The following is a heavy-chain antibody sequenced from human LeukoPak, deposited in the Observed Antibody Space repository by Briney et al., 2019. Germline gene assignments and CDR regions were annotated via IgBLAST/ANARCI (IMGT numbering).Heavy chain of an antibody. CDR1: RFTFSSYE. CDR2: IGGSGSPI. J-gene: IGHJ4*02. Sequence: QPGGSLRLSCAASRFTFSSYEMNWVRQAPGQGLEWVSYIGGSGSPIYYADSVKGRSTISRDDAKNSLYLQMNSLRAEDTAVYYCARGTFYFDYWGQGTLVTVSS. V-gene: IGHV3-48*03. D-gene: IGHD2/OR15-2a*01. CDR3: ARGTFYFDY.